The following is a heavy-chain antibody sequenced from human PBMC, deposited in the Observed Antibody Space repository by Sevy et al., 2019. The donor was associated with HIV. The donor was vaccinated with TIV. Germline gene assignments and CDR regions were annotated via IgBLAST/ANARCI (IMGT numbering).Heavy chain of an antibody. CDR1: GFRFRSYV. V-gene: IGHV3-23*01. D-gene: IGHD6-13*01. CDR2: INGSGGYT. Sequence: GGSLRLSCAASGFRFRSYVMSWVRQAPGKGLEWVCTINGSGGYTYYADSVKGRFTISRDNSKNTVDLEMSSLTAEDTALYYCAKETAAGYYWGQGSLVTVSS. CDR3: AKETAAGYY. J-gene: IGHJ4*02.